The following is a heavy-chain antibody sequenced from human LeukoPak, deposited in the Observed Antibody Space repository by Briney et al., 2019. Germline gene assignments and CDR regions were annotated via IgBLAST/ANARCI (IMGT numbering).Heavy chain of an antibody. CDR2: SEGDDTTT. V-gene: IGHV3-74*03. Sequence: GGSLRLSCAASGFSVGNYWMHWVRQAPGKGLVWFSRSEGDDTTTTYADSVKGRFTVSRDNAKNTVYLQMNSLRVEDTAVYYCAKLDWFDPWGQGTLVTVSP. D-gene: IGHD3-3*02. J-gene: IGHJ5*02. CDR1: GFSVGNYW. CDR3: AKLDWFDP.